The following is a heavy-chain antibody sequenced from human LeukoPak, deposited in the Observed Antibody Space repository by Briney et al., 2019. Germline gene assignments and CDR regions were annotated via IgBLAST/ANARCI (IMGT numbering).Heavy chain of an antibody. D-gene: IGHD3-16*02. J-gene: IGHJ4*02. V-gene: IGHV3-21*01. CDR2: ISSSSSYI. CDR3: ARDRSITFGGVIAH. CDR1: GFTFSSYS. Sequence: GGSLRLSCEASGFTFSSYSMNWVRQAPGKGLEWVSSISSSSSYIYYADSVKGRFTISRDNAKNSLYLQMNSLRAEDTAVYYCARDRSITFGGVIAHWGQGTLVTVSS.